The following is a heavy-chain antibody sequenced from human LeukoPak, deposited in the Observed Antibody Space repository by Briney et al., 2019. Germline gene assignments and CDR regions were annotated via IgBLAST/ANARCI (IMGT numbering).Heavy chain of an antibody. Sequence: PSETLSLTCAVYGGSFSGYYWSWIRQPPGKGLEWIGEINHSGSTNYNPSLKSRVTISVDTSKNQFSLKLSSVTAADTAVYYCASFFDFGDYNDYWGQGTLVTASS. CDR2: INHSGST. CDR1: GGSFSGYY. J-gene: IGHJ4*02. CDR3: ASFFDFGDYNDY. D-gene: IGHD3-3*01. V-gene: IGHV4-34*01.